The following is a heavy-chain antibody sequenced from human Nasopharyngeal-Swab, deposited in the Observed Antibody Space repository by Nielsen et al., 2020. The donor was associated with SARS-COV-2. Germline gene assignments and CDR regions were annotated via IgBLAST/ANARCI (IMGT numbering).Heavy chain of an antibody. D-gene: IGHD3-3*01. CDR3: ANLIFGDAFDI. Sequence: GESLKISCAASGFTFSSYGMHWVRQAPGKGLGWVAVISYDGSNKYYADSVKGRFTISRDNSKNTLYLQMNSLRAEDTAVYYCANLIFGDAFDIWGQGTMVTVSS. CDR2: ISYDGSNK. J-gene: IGHJ3*02. CDR1: GFTFSSYG. V-gene: IGHV3-30*18.